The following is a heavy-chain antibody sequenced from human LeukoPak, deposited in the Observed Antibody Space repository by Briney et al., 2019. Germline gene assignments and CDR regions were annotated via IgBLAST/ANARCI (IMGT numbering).Heavy chain of an antibody. V-gene: IGHV3-11*06. D-gene: IGHD4-23*01. CDR3: ASTDYGGNSGY. J-gene: IGHJ4*02. Sequence: GGSLRLSCAASGFTFSDYYMSWIRQAPGKGLEWVSSISSSSSYIYYADSVKGRFTISRDNAKNSLYLQMNSLRAEDTAVYYCASTDYGGNSGYWGQGTLVTVSS. CDR1: GFTFSDYY. CDR2: ISSSSSYI.